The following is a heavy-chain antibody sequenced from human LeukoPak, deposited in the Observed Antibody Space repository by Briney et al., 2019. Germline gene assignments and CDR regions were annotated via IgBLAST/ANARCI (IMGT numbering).Heavy chain of an antibody. CDR1: GRSLSGYY. Sequence: SETLSLTCAVYGRSLSGYYWNWIRQPPGTGLEWVGEINHSGGTNYNPSLKSRITISVDTSKKQFSLKLSSVTAADTAVYYCARAYYYASSAFDIWGQGTMVTVSS. J-gene: IGHJ3*02. CDR2: INHSGGT. D-gene: IGHD3-22*01. V-gene: IGHV4-34*01. CDR3: ARAYYYASSAFDI.